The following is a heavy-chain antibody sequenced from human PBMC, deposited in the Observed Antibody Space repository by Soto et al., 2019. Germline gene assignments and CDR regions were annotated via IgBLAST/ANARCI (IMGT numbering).Heavy chain of an antibody. V-gene: IGHV1-18*01. CDR3: ARDQGITTFGVYSMYYYGMDV. CDR1: GYTFTSSG. J-gene: IGHJ6*02. CDR2: ISTDNGNT. Sequence: QVQLVQSGAEVKKPGASVKVSCKASGYTFTSSGISWVRQAPGQGLEWMGWISTDNGNTNYAQHLQGRVSMTTDTSTRTAYMDLRSLRSEDTAVYYCARDQGITTFGVYSMYYYGMDVWGQGTTVTVSS. D-gene: IGHD3-3*01.